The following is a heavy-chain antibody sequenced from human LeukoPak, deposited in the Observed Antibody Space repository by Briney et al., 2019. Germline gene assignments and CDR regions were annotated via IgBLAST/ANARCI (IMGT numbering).Heavy chain of an antibody. D-gene: IGHD1-7*01. V-gene: IGHV1-2*06. J-gene: IGHJ4*02. Sequence: ASVKVSCKASGYTFTGYYMHWVRQAPGQGLEWMGRINPNSGGTNYAQKFQGRVTMTRDTSISTAYMELSSLRSEDTAVYYCARGHITGTVTYLDYWGQGTLVTVSS. CDR1: GYTFTGYY. CDR2: INPNSGGT. CDR3: ARGHITGTVTYLDY.